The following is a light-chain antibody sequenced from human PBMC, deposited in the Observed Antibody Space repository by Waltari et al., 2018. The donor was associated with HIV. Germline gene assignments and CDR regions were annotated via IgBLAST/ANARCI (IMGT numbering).Light chain of an antibody. CDR1: NSDVGGYHY. CDR2: EVS. CDR3: TSYTSRDTWV. V-gene: IGLV2-14*01. Sequence: QSALTQPASVSGSPGQSITISCTGTNSDVGGYHYVSWYQQHPGKAPKLIIYEVSNRPSGISDRFSGSKSGKTASLTISGLQPEDEADYFCTSYTSRDTWVFGGGTKVTVL. J-gene: IGLJ3*02.